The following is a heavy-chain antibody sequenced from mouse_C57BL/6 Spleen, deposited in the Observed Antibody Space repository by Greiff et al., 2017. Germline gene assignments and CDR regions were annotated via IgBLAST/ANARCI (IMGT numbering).Heavy chain of an antibody. J-gene: IGHJ4*01. V-gene: IGHV1-69*01. CDR1: GYTFTSYW. Sequence: QVQLKQPGAELVMPGASVKLSCKASGYTFTSYWMHWVKQRPGQGLEWIGEIDPSDSYTNYNQKFKGKSTLTVDKSSSTAYMQLSSLTSEDSAVYYCARKRIGYYAMDYWGQGTSVTVSS. CDR3: ARKRIGYYAMDY. CDR2: IDPSDSYT.